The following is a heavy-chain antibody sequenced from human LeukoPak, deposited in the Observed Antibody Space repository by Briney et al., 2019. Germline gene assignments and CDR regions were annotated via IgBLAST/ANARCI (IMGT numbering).Heavy chain of an antibody. J-gene: IGHJ5*02. CDR2: ISYDGSNK. Sequence: PGGSLRLSCAASGFTFSSYGMHWVRQAPGKGLEWVAVISYDGSNKYYADSVKGRLTISRDNAKNSLYLQMNSLRAEDTAVYYCARDWYDILTGPRWFDPWGQGTLVTVSS. V-gene: IGHV3-30*03. CDR1: GFTFSSYG. D-gene: IGHD3-9*01. CDR3: ARDWYDILTGPRWFDP.